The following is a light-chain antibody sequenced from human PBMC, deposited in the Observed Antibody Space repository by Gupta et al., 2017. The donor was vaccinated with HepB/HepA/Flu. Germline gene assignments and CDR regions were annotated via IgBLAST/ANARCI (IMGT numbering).Light chain of an antibody. V-gene: IGLV1-44*01. J-gene: IGLJ2*01. CDR1: SSNVGSNN. Sequence: HSVLTQSTSISGTPGQRVPISCSGSSSNVGSNNVNWYQQLPGTAPKLLIYYNDERPSGVPDRISGSKSGTSASLAISGLQSEDEADYYCAAWDTSLNAVVFGGGTKLTVL. CDR2: YND. CDR3: AAWDTSLNAVV.